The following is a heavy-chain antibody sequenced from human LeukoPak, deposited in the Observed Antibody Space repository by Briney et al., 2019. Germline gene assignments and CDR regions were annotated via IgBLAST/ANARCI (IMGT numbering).Heavy chain of an antibody. J-gene: IGHJ4*02. CDR3: ARGTSIAAFSYYFDY. CDR2: INHSGST. V-gene: IGHV4-34*01. CDR1: GGSFSGYY. D-gene: IGHD6-6*01. Sequence: SETLSLTCAVYGGSFSGYYWSWIRQPPGKGLEWIGEINHSGSTNYSPSLKSRVTISVDTSKNQFSLKLSSVTAADTAVYYCARGTSIAAFSYYFDYWGQGTLVTVSS.